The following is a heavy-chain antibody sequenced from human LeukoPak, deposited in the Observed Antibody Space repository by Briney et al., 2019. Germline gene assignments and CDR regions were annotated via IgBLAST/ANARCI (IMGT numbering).Heavy chain of an antibody. D-gene: IGHD5-12*01. V-gene: IGHV1-24*01. CDR2: FNPEHTET. J-gene: IGHJ5*02. CDR3: AQQKAGYSGSPRWFDP. Sequence: ASVKVSCKVSGYSLSDLSLLWVGQAPGQGLEWMGGFNPEHTETIYSQKFQGRVTLTEDTSTDTAYMELSSLRSEDTAMYFCAQQKAGYSGSPRWFDPWGQGTLVTVSS. CDR1: GYSLSDLS.